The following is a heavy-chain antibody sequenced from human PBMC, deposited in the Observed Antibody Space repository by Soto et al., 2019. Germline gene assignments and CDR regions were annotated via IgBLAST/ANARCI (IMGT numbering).Heavy chain of an antibody. D-gene: IGHD2-15*01. CDR1: GFTFSSYG. J-gene: IGHJ3*02. CDR3: ARDPFTTPLWYPHHDAFDI. CDR2: IWYDGSNK. V-gene: IGHV3-33*01. Sequence: GGSLRLSCAASGFTFSSYGMHWVRQAPGKGLEWVAVIWYDGSNKYYADSVKGRFTISRDNSKNTLYLQMNSLRAEDTAVYYCARDPFTTPLWYPHHDAFDIWGQGTMVTVSS.